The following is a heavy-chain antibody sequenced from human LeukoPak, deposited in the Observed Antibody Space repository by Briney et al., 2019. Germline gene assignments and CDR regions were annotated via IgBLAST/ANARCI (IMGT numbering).Heavy chain of an antibody. Sequence: GASVKVSCKASGGTFSSYATSWVRQAPGQGLEWMGGIIPIFGTANYAQKFQGRVTITADESTSTAYMELSSLRSEDTAVYYCARNYYDSSGYPAPIDCWGQGTLVTVSS. CDR3: ARNYYDSSGYPAPIDC. CDR2: IIPIFGTA. D-gene: IGHD3-22*01. V-gene: IGHV1-69*13. CDR1: GGTFSSYA. J-gene: IGHJ4*02.